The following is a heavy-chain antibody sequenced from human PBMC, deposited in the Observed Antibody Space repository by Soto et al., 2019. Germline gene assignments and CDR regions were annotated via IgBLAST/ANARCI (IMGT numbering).Heavy chain of an antibody. J-gene: IGHJ4*02. D-gene: IGHD3-10*01. CDR2: IYYSGST. CDR1: GGSISSGGYY. CDR3: ARGDYMSYYFDY. Sequence: QVQLQESGPGLVKPSQTLSLTCTVSGGSISSGGYYWSWIRQHPGKVLEWIGYIYYSGSTYYNPSLKSRVTISVDTSKNQFSLKLSSVTAADTAVYYCARGDYMSYYFDYWGQGTLVTVSS. V-gene: IGHV4-31*03.